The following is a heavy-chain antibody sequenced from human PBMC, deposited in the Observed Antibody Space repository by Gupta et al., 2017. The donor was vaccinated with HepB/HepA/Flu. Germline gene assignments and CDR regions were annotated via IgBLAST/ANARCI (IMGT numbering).Heavy chain of an antibody. Sequence: EVQLVESGGGLVQPGGSLRLSCAASAFTFSSYSMNWVRQAPGKGLEWVSYISSSSSTIYYADSVKGRFTISRDNAKNSLYLQMNSLRDEDTAVYYCARDEGPITMGSFDIWGQGTMVTVSS. V-gene: IGHV3-48*02. D-gene: IGHD3-10*01. CDR1: AFTFSSYS. J-gene: IGHJ3*02. CDR2: ISSSSSTI. CDR3: ARDEGPITMGSFDI.